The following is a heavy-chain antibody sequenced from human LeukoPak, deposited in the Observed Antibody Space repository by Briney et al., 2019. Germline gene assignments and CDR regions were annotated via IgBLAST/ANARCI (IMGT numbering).Heavy chain of an antibody. Sequence: GGSLRLSCAAAGFTFSSYWMHWVRQAPGKGLVWVSRVNPGGGSTAYADSVKGRFSISRDNARNTLYLQMNSLRDEDTAVYYCARSNQADDYWGQGTLVTVSS. J-gene: IGHJ4*02. CDR1: GFTFSSYW. V-gene: IGHV3-74*01. CDR2: VNPGGGST. D-gene: IGHD4-11*01. CDR3: ARSNQADDY.